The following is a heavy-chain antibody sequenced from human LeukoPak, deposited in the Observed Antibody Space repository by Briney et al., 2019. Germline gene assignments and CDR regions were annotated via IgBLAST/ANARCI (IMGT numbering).Heavy chain of an antibody. D-gene: IGHD6-19*01. Sequence: GRSLRLSCSASGFTFSNYEMNWVRQAPGKGLEWVSYISSSGYTIYYADSVKGRFTISRDNAKNSLYLQMNSLRAEDTAVYYCARDHIAVAGPDAFDIWGQGTLVTVSS. CDR3: ARDHIAVAGPDAFDI. CDR1: GFTFSNYE. V-gene: IGHV3-48*03. J-gene: IGHJ3*02. CDR2: ISSSGYTI.